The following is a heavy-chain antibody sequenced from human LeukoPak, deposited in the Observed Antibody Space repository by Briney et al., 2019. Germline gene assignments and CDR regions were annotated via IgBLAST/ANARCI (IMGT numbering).Heavy chain of an antibody. CDR3: ARQYNSGWSTDY. V-gene: IGHV5-51*01. CDR1: GYSFTSYW. D-gene: IGHD6-19*01. Sequence: GASLKISCKGSGYSFTSYWIGWVRQMPGKGLEWMGIIYPGDSDTRYSPSFQGQVTISADKSVNTAYLQWSSLMASDTAMYFCARQYNSGWSTDYWGQGTLVTVSS. J-gene: IGHJ4*02. CDR2: IYPGDSDT.